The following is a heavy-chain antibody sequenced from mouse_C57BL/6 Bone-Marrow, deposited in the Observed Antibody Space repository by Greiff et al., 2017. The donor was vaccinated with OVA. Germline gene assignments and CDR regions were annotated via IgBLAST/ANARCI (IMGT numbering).Heavy chain of an antibody. CDR3: VNYDYERALFAY. V-gene: IGHV6-6*01. CDR1: GFTFSDAW. J-gene: IGHJ3*01. D-gene: IGHD2-4*01. CDR2: IRNKANNHAT. Sequence: EVMLVESGGGLVQPGGSMKLSCAASGFTFSDAWMDWVRQSPEKGLEWVAEIRNKANNHATYYAESVKGRFTISRYDSKSSVYLQMNSLRAEDTGIYYCVNYDYERALFAYWGQGTLVTVSA.